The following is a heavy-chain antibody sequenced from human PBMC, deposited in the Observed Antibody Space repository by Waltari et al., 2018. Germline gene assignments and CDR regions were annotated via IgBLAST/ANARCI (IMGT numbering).Heavy chain of an antibody. J-gene: IGHJ4*02. CDR2: IYHSGST. V-gene: IGHV4-30-2*01. CDR3: ARAGGDRTFDY. CDR1: GGYISSGAYS. Sequence: QLQLQESGSGLVKPSQTLSLTCAVSGGYISSGAYSWSWIRQPRGKGLEWIGYIYHSGSTYYTPSLKSRVTISVDRSKNQFSLKLSSVTAADTAVYYCARAGGDRTFDYWGQGTLVTVSS. D-gene: IGHD2-21*02.